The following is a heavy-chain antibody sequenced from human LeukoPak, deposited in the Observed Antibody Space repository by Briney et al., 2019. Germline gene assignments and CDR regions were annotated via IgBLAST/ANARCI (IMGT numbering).Heavy chain of an antibody. CDR1: GGSIANKW. V-gene: IGHV4-4*02. J-gene: IGHJ4*02. CDR3: ARFVVGQWLINY. Sequence: PSETLSLTCVVSGGSIANKWCSWLRQPPGKGLEWIGEIHYNGDTNYISPLKSRVIMSVDRSKNQFSLKLSSVTAADTAVYYCARFVVGQWLINYWGQGALVTVSS. D-gene: IGHD6-19*01. CDR2: IHYNGDT.